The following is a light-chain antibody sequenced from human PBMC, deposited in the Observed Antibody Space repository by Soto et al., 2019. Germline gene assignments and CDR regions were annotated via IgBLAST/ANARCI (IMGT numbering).Light chain of an antibody. J-gene: IGLJ2*01. CDR3: SSYAARSVV. Sequence: QSALTQPPCASGSPGQSVTISCTGTSSDVGAYNFVSWFQQHPGRAPKLMIYEVSKRPSGVPDRFSGSKSGNTASLTVSGLQAEDEADYYCSSYAARSVVFGGGTQLTVL. V-gene: IGLV2-8*01. CDR2: EVS. CDR1: SSDVGAYNF.